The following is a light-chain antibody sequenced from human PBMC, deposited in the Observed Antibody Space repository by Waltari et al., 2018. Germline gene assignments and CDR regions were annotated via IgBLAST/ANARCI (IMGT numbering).Light chain of an antibody. CDR3: QAWDSSTYV. CDR1: KLGAKY. V-gene: IGLV3-1*01. J-gene: IGLJ1*01. Sequence: SYELTQPPSVSVPTGQTASITCSGDKLGAKYACWYQQKPGQSPVLVIYQDSKRPSGIPERFSGSNSGNTATLTISGTQAMDEADYYCQAWDSSTYVFGTGTKVTVL. CDR2: QDS.